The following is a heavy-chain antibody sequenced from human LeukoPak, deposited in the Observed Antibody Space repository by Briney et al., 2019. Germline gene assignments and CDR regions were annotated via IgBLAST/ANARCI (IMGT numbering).Heavy chain of an antibody. CDR2: IIPIYGIA. V-gene: IGHV1-69*04. CDR1: GGTFSSYA. Sequence: GASVKDSCKATGGTFSSYAISWVRQAAGQGLEWMGRIIPIYGIANYAQKFQGGVTITADKSTSTAYMELSSLRSEDTAVYYCARDDSSGLINYWGQGTLVTVSS. D-gene: IGHD3-22*01. J-gene: IGHJ4*02. CDR3: ARDDSSGLINY.